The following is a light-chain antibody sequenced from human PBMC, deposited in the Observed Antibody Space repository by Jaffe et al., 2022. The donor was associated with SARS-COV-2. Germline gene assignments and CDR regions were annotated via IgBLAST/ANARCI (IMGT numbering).Light chain of an antibody. CDR3: CSYAGSYTYV. CDR1: SSDVGGYNY. V-gene: IGLV2-11*01. J-gene: IGLJ1*01. CDR2: DVR. Sequence: QSALTQPRSVSGSPGQSVTISCTGTSSDVGGYNYVSWYQQHPGKAPKLMIYDVRERPSGVPDRFSGSKSGNTASLTISGLQAADEADYYCCSYAGSYTYVFGTGTEVTVL.